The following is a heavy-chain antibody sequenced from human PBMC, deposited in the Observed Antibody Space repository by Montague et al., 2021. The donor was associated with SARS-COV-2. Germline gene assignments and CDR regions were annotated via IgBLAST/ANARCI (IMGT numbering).Heavy chain of an antibody. CDR1: GGSISSGGYY. CDR2: IYYSGST. V-gene: IGHV4-31*03. D-gene: IGHD3-10*01. Sequence: TLSLTCTVPGGSISSGGYYWSWIRQHPGKGLEWIGYIYYSGSTYYNPSLKSRVTISVDTSKNQFSLKLSSVTAADTAVYYCARWFGYYGSGDYFDYWGQGTLVTVSS. J-gene: IGHJ4*02. CDR3: ARWFGYYGSGDYFDY.